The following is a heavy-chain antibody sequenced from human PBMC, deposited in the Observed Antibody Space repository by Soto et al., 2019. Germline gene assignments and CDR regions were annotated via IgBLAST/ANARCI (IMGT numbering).Heavy chain of an antibody. Sequence: QVQVVESGGGVVQPGRSLRLSCAASGFTFSSFCMHWVRQAPGKGLEWVSRIWYDGSKKAYGDSVKGRFTTSRNNSRNTVYLQMNSLRADDTAVYYCARDASYYSLWSGYYPARNGMDVWGQGTTVTVSS. CDR1: GFTFSSFC. J-gene: IGHJ6*02. CDR2: IWYDGSKK. D-gene: IGHD3-3*01. V-gene: IGHV3-33*01. CDR3: ARDASYYSLWSGYYPARNGMDV.